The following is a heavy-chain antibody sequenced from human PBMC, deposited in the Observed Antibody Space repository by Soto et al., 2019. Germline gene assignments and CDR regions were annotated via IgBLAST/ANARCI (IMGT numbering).Heavy chain of an antibody. Sequence: VRQQQQGPGLVKPSQTLSLTCTVSGGSISSGDYYWSWIRQPPGKGLEWIGYIYYSGSTYYNPSLKSRVTISVDTSKNQFSLKLSSVTAADTAVYYCARERLLVPAVGGNYFDYWGQGTLVTVSS. CDR2: IYYSGST. CDR1: GGSISSGDYY. D-gene: IGHD3-16*01. J-gene: IGHJ4*02. V-gene: IGHV4-30-4*01. CDR3: ARERLLVPAVGGNYFDY.